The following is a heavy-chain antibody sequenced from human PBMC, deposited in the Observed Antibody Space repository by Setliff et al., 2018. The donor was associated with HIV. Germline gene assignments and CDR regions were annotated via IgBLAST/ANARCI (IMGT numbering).Heavy chain of an antibody. CDR3: ARKFQPGYGMDV. CDR2: INQDGNEK. D-gene: IGHD2-2*01. J-gene: IGHJ6*02. V-gene: IGHV3-7*01. CDR1: GFTFSVHG. Sequence: PGGSLRLSCAASGFTFSVHGMHWLRQAPGKGLEWVANINQDGNEKNYVDSVKGRFTISRDNTKNSLYLQMDSLRAEDTTVYYGARKFQPGYGMDVWGQGTTVTVSS.